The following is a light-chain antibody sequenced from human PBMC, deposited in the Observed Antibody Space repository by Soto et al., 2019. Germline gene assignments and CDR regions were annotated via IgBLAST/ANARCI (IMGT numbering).Light chain of an antibody. V-gene: IGLV2-11*01. CDR3: CSYTASDIWV. Sequence: QSVLTQPRSVSGSPGQSVTISCTGTNSDVGGYNFVSWYQQLPGKAPKLMISAVSQRPSGVPDRFSASKSGNTASLTISGLQADDEADYFCCSYTASDIWVFGGGTKLTVL. J-gene: IGLJ3*02. CDR2: AVS. CDR1: NSDVGGYNF.